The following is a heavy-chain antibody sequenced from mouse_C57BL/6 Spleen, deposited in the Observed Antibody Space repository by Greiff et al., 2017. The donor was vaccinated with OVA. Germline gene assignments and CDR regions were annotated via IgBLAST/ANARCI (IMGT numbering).Heavy chain of an antibody. Sequence: QVQLQQPGAELVKPGASVKMSCKASGYTFTRYWMTWVKQRPGQGLEWIGDINTGSGSTNYNEKFKSKATLTVDTYSSTAYMQLSSLTYEDSAVYYCSYGNYERFAYWGQGTLVTVSA. CDR1: GYTFTRYW. V-gene: IGHV1-55*01. J-gene: IGHJ3*01. D-gene: IGHD2-1*01. CDR2: INTGSGST. CDR3: SYGNYERFAY.